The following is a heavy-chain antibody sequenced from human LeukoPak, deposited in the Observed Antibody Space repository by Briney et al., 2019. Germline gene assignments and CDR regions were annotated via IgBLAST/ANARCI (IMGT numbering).Heavy chain of an antibody. V-gene: IGHV4-59*12. CDR3: SRGVAHRSYWSRYYRERPIHYGMDV. J-gene: IGHJ6*02. CDR1: GGSISSYY. Sequence: PSETLSLTCTVSGGSISSYYWSWIRQPPGKGLEWIGYIYYSGSTNFSPSLRGRVSISVDTSKNQLSLRLNSVTAADTAVYFCSRGVAHRSYWSRYYRERPIHYGMDVWGQGTTVIVS. CDR2: IYYSGST. D-gene: IGHD3-3*01.